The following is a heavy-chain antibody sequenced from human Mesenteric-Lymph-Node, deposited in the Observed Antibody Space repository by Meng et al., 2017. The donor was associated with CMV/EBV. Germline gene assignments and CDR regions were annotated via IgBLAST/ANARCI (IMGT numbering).Heavy chain of an antibody. Sequence: GESLKISCEASGFSVTSNYMSWVRQAPGKGLEWVSVMYSNGHIYYADSVRGRFTISRDKSKNTLYLQMNSLRVEDTAVYYCARGIEGSYRYTLGYWGQGTLVTVSS. CDR1: GFSVTSNY. D-gene: IGHD3-16*02. V-gene: IGHV3-53*01. J-gene: IGHJ4*02. CDR3: ARGIEGSYRYTLGY. CDR2: MYSNGHI.